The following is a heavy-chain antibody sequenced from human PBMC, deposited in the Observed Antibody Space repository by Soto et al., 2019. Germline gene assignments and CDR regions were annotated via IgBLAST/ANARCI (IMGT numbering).Heavy chain of an antibody. D-gene: IGHD6-6*01. CDR1: GFTFDDYA. CDR3: AKDMGQSIAACFDY. V-gene: IGHV3-9*01. Sequence: HPGGSLRLSCAASGFTFDDYAMHWVRQAPGKGLEWVSGISWNSGSISYADSVKGRFTISRDNAKNSLYLQMNSLRAEDTALYYCAKDMGQSIAACFDYWGQGTLVTVSS. CDR2: ISWNSGSI. J-gene: IGHJ4*02.